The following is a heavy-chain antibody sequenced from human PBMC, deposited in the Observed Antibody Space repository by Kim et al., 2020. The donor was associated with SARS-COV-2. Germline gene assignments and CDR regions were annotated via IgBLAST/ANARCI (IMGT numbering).Heavy chain of an antibody. V-gene: IGHV1-8*01. Sequence: ASVKVSCKASGYTFTTYDINWVRQAPGQGLEWLGWMNPNSGNTGYAHKFQGRVTMNRDTSINTAYMELSSLNSDDTAVHYCARNPAKTGWFEPWGQGTLV. CDR1: GYTFTTYD. CDR2: MNPNSGNT. J-gene: IGHJ5*02. D-gene: IGHD2-2*01. CDR3: ARNPAKTGWFEP.